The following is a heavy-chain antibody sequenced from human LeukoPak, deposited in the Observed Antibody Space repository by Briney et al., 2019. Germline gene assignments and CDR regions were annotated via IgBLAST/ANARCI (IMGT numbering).Heavy chain of an antibody. Sequence: SVKVSCKAFGGTFSSYAISWVRQAPGQGLEWMGGIIPIFGTANYAQKFQGRVTITADESTSTAYMELSSLRSEDTAVYYCARAPEGRLEWLLYGPYYFDYWGQGTLVTVSS. D-gene: IGHD3-3*01. J-gene: IGHJ4*02. CDR1: GGTFSSYA. CDR3: ARAPEGRLEWLLYGPYYFDY. CDR2: IIPIFGTA. V-gene: IGHV1-69*01.